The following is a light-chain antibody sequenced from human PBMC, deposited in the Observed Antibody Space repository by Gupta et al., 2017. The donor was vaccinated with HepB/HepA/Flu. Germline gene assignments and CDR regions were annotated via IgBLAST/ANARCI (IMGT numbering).Light chain of an antibody. V-gene: IGLV2-23*02. CDR1: RSDVGSYNL. CDR3: CSYAGSSTFFYV. J-gene: IGLJ1*01. CDR2: EVS. Sequence: QSALTQPASVSGSPGQSITISCTGTRSDVGSYNLVSWYQQPPGKAPKLMIYEVSKRPSGVSNRFSGSKSGNTASLTISGLQAEDEADYYCCSYAGSSTFFYVFGTGTKVTVL.